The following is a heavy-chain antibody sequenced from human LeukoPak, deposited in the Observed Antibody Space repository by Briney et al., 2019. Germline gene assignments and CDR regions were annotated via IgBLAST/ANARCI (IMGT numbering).Heavy chain of an antibody. CDR1: GFTFSDYY. CDR3: ARMYYYDSSGYPDY. D-gene: IGHD3-22*01. Sequence: KPGGSLRLSCAASGFTFSDYYMSWIRQAPGKGLEWVSYISSSSSYTNYADSVKGRFTISRDNAKNSLYLQTNSLRAEDTAVYYCARMYYYDSSGYPDYWGQGTLVTVSS. CDR2: ISSSSSYT. J-gene: IGHJ4*02. V-gene: IGHV3-11*03.